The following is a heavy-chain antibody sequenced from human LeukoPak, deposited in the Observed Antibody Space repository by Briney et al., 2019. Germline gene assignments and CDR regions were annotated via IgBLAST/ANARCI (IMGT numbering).Heavy chain of an antibody. J-gene: IGHJ4*02. CDR1: GFTFSNYA. CDR3: AKRLLGSSLEDY. V-gene: IGHV3-23*01. Sequence: GGSLRLSCAASGFTFSNYAMSWVRQAPGKGLEWVSAINGGGGSTYYADSVKGRFTISRDNFKDTLYLQMNSLRAEDTAVYCCAKRLLGSSLEDYWGQGTLVTVSS. CDR2: INGGGGST. D-gene: IGHD5-24*01.